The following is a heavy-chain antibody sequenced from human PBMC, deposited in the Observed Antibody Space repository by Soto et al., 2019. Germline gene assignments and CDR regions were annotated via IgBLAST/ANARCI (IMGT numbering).Heavy chain of an antibody. CDR1: GGTFSSYT. D-gene: IGHD3-22*01. V-gene: IGHV1-69*08. J-gene: IGHJ4*02. CDR3: VRDHPYDSSGYCY. CDR2: IIPILGIA. Sequence: QVQLVQSGAEVKKPGSSVKVSCKASGGTFSSYTISWVRQAPGQGLEWMGRIIPILGIANYAQKFQGRVTITADKSTSTAYMELSSLRSEDTAVYYCVRDHPYDSSGYCYWGQGTLVTVSS.